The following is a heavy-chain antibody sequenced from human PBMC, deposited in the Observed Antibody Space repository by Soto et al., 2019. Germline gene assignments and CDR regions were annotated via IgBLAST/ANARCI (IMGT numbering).Heavy chain of an antibody. CDR3: AKDKRDFWSRGSMDV. CDR2: ISWNSGSI. J-gene: IGHJ6*03. D-gene: IGHD3-3*01. Sequence: PGGSLRLSCAASGFTFDDYAMHWVRQAPGKGLEWVSGISWNSGSIGYADSVKGRFTISRDNAKNSLYLQMNSLRAEDTALYYCAKDKRDFWSRGSMDVWGKGTTVTVYS. V-gene: IGHV3-9*01. CDR1: GFTFDDYA.